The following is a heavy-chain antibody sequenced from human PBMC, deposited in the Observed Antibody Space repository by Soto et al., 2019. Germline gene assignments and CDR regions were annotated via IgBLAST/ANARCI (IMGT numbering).Heavy chain of an antibody. D-gene: IGHD3-9*01. CDR2: ISDSGST. V-gene: IGHV4-31*03. CDR3: ARTTFYDIFTAYYSLFDY. Sequence: QVQLQESGPGLVKPSQTLTLTCTVSGGSISSGGYYWSWIRQHPGKGLEWIGYISDSGSTYYNPSRKSRVTISVDTSKNRCSLKLSAVTAADTAVYYCARTTFYDIFTAYYSLFDYWGQGTLVTVSS. CDR1: GGSISSGGYY. J-gene: IGHJ4*02.